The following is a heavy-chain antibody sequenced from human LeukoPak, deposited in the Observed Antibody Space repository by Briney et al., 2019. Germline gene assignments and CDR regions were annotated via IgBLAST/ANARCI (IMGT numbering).Heavy chain of an antibody. CDR2: INQDGSEK. V-gene: IGHV3-7*01. D-gene: IGHD6-13*01. CDR1: GFTFNSYW. Sequence: GGSLRLSCAVSGFTFNSYWMSWVRQAPGKGLEWVANINQDGSEKYYVGSVKGRFTISRDSAKSSLYLQMNSLRAEDTAVYYCARGLRSSWGLDDYWGQGTLVTVSS. CDR3: ARGLRSSWGLDDY. J-gene: IGHJ4*02.